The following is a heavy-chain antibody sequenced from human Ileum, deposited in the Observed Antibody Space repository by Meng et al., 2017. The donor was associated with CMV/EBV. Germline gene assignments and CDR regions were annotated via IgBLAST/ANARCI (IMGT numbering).Heavy chain of an antibody. CDR3: ARITNKDYYDY. CDR1: GFDFDDYY. CDR2: ISNTGTYI. D-gene: IGHD3-22*01. V-gene: IGHV3-11*06. Sequence: QLKVVGSGGGLIKPGTSLRLSCAASGFDFDDYYMSWIRQVPGKGLEWVSYISNTGTYIKYADSVKGRLTISRDNAKNTLYLQMNSLRADDTAVYYCARITNKDYYDYWGQGTLVTVSS. J-gene: IGHJ4*02.